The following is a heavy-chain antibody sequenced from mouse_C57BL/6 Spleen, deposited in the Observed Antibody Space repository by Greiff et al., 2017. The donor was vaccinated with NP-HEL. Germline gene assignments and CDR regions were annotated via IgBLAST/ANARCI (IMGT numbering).Heavy chain of an antibody. D-gene: IGHD1-1*01. CDR3: ARITTVVATDY. Sequence: QVQLQQPGAELVRPGSSVKLSCKASGYTFTSYWMDWVKQRPGQGLEWIGNIYPSDSETHYNQKFKDKATLTVDKSSRTAYMQLSSLTSEDSAVYYCARITTVVATDYWGQGTTLTVSS. J-gene: IGHJ2*01. CDR1: GYTFTSYW. V-gene: IGHV1-61*01. CDR2: IYPSDSET.